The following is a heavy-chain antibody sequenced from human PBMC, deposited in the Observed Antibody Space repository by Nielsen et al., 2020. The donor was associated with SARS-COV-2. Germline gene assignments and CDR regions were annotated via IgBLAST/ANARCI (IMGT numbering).Heavy chain of an antibody. CDR1: GFTFSSYQ. Sequence: GGSLRLSCAASGFTFSSYQMNWGRQAPGQGLEWVSYINRDTGTKTYADSVRGRFTISRDNSKNTLYLQMNSLRAEDTAIYYCAKGTVLDYWGQGTLVTVSS. CDR2: INRDTGTK. CDR3: AKGTVLDY. V-gene: IGHV3-48*03. D-gene: IGHD1-1*01. J-gene: IGHJ4*02.